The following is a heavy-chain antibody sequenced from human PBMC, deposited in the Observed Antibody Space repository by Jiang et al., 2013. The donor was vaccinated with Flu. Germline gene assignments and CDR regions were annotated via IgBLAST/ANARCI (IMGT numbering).Heavy chain of an antibody. CDR1: GYSISSGYY. CDR2: IYHSGST. V-gene: IGHV4-38-2*02. D-gene: IGHD6-13*01. CDR3: ARSRGSSWYFLAFDI. J-gene: IGHJ3*02. Sequence: PGLVKPSEALSLTCTVSGYSISSGYYWGWIRQPPGKGLEWIGSIYHSGSTYYNPSLKSRVTISVDTSKNQFSLKLSSVTAADTAVYYCARSRGSSWYFLAFDIWGQGTMVTVSS.